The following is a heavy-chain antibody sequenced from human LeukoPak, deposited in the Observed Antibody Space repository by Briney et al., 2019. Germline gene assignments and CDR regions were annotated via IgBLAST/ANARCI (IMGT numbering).Heavy chain of an antibody. J-gene: IGHJ4*02. Sequence: GGSLRLSCAASGFTFSTYGMHWVRQAPGKGLEWVAVISYDGSNKYYADSVKGRFTISRDNSKNTLYLQMNSLRAEDTAVYYCARDRWGGYVWGSYLVYWGQGTLVTVSS. CDR1: GFTFSTYG. CDR3: ARDRWGGYVWGSYLVY. D-gene: IGHD3-16*02. V-gene: IGHV3-30*03. CDR2: ISYDGSNK.